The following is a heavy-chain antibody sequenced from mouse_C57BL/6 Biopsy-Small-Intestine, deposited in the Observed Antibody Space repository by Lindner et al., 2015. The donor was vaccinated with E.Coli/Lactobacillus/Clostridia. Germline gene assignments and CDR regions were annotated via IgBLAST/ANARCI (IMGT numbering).Heavy chain of an antibody. J-gene: IGHJ1*01. CDR2: IYPGSGNT. V-gene: IGHV1-84*01. CDR3: ARGNLWYFDV. Sequence: VQLQESGPEVVKPGASVKISCEASGYTVTDYYINWVKQRPGQGLEWIGWIYPGSGNTKYSEKFKGKATLTIDTSSSTAYMHLSSLTSEDSAVYFCARGNLWYFDVWGAGTTVTVSS. CDR1: GYTVTDYY.